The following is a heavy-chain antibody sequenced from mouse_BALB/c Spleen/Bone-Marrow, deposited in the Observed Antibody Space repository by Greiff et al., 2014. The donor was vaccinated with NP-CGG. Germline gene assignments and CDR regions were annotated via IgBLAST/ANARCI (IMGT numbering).Heavy chain of an antibody. D-gene: IGHD2-3*01. CDR3: ARNGYYGWSAN. CDR2: INPDSSTI. V-gene: IGHV4-1*02. J-gene: IGHJ3*01. Sequence: VQLQQSGGGLVQPGGSLELSCAASGFDFRRYWMNWVRQAPGKGLEWIGEINPDSSTINYTPSLKDKFFISRDNAKNTLYLQMSKVRSEDTALYYCARNGYYGWSANWGQGTLVTVSA. CDR1: GFDFRRYW.